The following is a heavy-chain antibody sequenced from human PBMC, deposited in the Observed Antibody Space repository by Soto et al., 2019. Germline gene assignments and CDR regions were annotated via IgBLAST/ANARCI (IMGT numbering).Heavy chain of an antibody. CDR3: ARTFYGGNSDWFDP. D-gene: IGHD2-21*02. CDR2: ISSSGSTI. J-gene: IGHJ5*02. CDR1: GFTFSSYE. Sequence: PGGSLRLSCAASGFTFSSYEMNWVRQAPGKGLEWVSYISSSGSTIYYADSVKGRFTISRDNAKNSLYLQMNSLRAEDTAVYYCARTFYGGNSDWFDPWGQGTPVTVSS. V-gene: IGHV3-48*03.